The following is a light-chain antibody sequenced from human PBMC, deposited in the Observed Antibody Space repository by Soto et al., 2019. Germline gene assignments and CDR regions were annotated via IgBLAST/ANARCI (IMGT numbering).Light chain of an antibody. CDR2: RND. CDR3: AAWDDSLSGVV. Sequence: QSVLTQPPSASGTPGQRVIISCSGSTSNIGSNYVCWYQQLPGTAPKLLMYRNDQRPSGVPDRFSGSRSDTSASLAVSGLRSEDEADYYCAAWDDSLSGVVFGGGTKLTVL. J-gene: IGLJ2*01. V-gene: IGLV1-47*01. CDR1: TSNIGSNY.